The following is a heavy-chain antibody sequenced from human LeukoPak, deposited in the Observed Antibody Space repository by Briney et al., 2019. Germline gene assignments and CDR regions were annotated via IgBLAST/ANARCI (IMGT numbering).Heavy chain of an antibody. D-gene: IGHD5-18*01. CDR1: GFTFSTYA. J-gene: IGHJ4*02. CDR3: AKGGHSYGYADY. CDR2: ISSDGSNK. V-gene: IGHV3-30*18. Sequence: GGSLRLSCAASGFTFSTYATHWVRQAPGKGLEWVTAISSDGSNKNYADFVKGRFTSSRDNSKNSLYPQMNSLRAEDTAVYYCAKGGHSYGYADYWGQGTLVTVSS.